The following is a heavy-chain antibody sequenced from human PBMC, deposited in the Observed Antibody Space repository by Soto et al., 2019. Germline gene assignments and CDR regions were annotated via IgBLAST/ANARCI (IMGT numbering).Heavy chain of an antibody. D-gene: IGHD3-9*01. J-gene: IGHJ4*02. Sequence: ASVKVSCKASGYTFTSYGISWVRQAPGQGLEWMGWISAYNGNTNYAQKLQGRVTMTTDTSTSTAYMELRSLRSEDTAVYYCASNVMDYYFFSGDYLPYDFDLWGQGTSVTVSS. CDR2: ISAYNGNT. CDR3: ASNVMDYYFFSGDYLPYDFDL. V-gene: IGHV1-18*01. CDR1: GYTFTSYG.